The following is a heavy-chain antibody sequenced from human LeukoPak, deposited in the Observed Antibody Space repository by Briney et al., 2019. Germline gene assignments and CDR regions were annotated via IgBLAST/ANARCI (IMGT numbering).Heavy chain of an antibody. CDR3: TPHSPKYSGSYYGWSY. V-gene: IGHV3-49*03. Sequence: GGSLRLSCTASRFTFGDYAMSWFRQAPGKGLEWVGFIRSKAYGGTTEYAASVKGRFTISRDDSKSIAYLQMNSLKTEDTAVYYCTPHSPKYSGSYYGWSYWGQGTLVTVSS. J-gene: IGHJ4*02. CDR1: RFTFGDYA. CDR2: IRSKAYGGTT. D-gene: IGHD1-26*01.